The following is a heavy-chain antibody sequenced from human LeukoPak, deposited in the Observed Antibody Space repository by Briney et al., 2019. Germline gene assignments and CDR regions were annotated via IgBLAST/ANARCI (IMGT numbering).Heavy chain of an antibody. CDR1: GFTFSSYE. V-gene: IGHV3-48*03. D-gene: IGHD3-22*01. Sequence: PGGSLRLSCAASGFTFSSYEMNWVRQAPGKGLEWVSYISSSGSTIYYADSVKGRFTISRDNAKNSLYLQMNSLRAEDTAVYYCARVQPSYYYDSSGYPDAFDIWGQGTMVTVSS. J-gene: IGHJ3*02. CDR2: ISSSGSTI. CDR3: ARVQPSYYYDSSGYPDAFDI.